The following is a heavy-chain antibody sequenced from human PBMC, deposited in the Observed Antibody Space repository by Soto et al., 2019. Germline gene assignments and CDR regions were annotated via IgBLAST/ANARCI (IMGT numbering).Heavy chain of an antibody. CDR2: IKSKTDGGTT. J-gene: IGHJ3*02. D-gene: IGHD6-19*01. V-gene: IGHV3-15*01. CDR1: GFTFSNAW. CDR3: TTRPKVTYSSGWYRAFDI. Sequence: EVQLVESGGGLVKPGGSLRLSCAASGFTFSNAWMSWVRQAPGKGLEWVGRIKSKTDGGTTDYAAPVKGRFTISRDDSKNTLYLQMNSLKTEDTAVYYCTTRPKVTYSSGWYRAFDIWGQGTMVTVSS.